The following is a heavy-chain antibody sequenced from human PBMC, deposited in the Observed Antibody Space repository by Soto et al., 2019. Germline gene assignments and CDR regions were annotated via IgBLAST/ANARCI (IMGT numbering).Heavy chain of an antibody. CDR3: AKDISSGAAADLYYYYGMDV. Sequence: PGGSLRLSCAAPGFTFDDYTMHWVRQAPGKGLEWVSLISWDGGSTYYADSVKGRFTISRDNSKNSLYLQMNSLRTEDTALYYCAKDISSGAAADLYYYYGMDVWGQGTTVTV. V-gene: IGHV3-43*01. CDR2: ISWDGGST. CDR1: GFTFDDYT. J-gene: IGHJ6*02. D-gene: IGHD6-13*01.